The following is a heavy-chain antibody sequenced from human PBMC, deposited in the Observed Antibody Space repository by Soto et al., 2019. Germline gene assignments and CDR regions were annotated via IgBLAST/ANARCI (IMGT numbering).Heavy chain of an antibody. J-gene: IGHJ5*01. V-gene: IGHV4-30-4*01. Sequence: SETLSLTCTVSGGSISSGDYYWCWIRQPPGKGLEWIGYIYYSGSTYYNPSLKSRVTISVDTSKNQFSLKLSSVTAAATAVYYCASSVDIVVVPATLASSIFDPWGQGTLVTVSS. CDR3: ASSVDIVVVPATLASSIFDP. CDR2: IYYSGST. CDR1: GGSISSGDYY. D-gene: IGHD2-2*03.